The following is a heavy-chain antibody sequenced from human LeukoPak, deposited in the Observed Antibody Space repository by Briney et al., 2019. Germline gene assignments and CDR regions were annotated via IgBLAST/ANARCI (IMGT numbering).Heavy chain of an antibody. CDR2: IYNSGST. D-gene: IGHD3-10*01. CDR3: SRGNYYASGSFPYYFDY. V-gene: IGHV4-59*08. CDR1: GGPISRSY. Sequence: PSETLSLTCTVSGGPISRSYWTWIRQPPGKGLEWIGCIYNSGSTLYNPSLKSRVTISEDTSKGQFSVDLRSVTAADTAVYYCSRGNYYASGSFPYYFDYWGQGALVTVSS. J-gene: IGHJ4*02.